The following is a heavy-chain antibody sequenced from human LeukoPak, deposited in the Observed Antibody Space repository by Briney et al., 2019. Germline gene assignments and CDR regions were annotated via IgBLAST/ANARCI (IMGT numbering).Heavy chain of an antibody. D-gene: IGHD5-18*01. V-gene: IGHV1-46*01. CDR2: INPSGGSS. CDR1: GYIFSSYY. J-gene: IGHJ4*02. CDR3: AREGSGYNYAEN. Sequence: ASVKVSCKASGYIFSSYYMHWVRQAPGQGLEWMGIINPSGGSSSYAQKFQGRATMTRDTSSSTVYMELSSLRSEDTAVYYCAREGSGYNYAENWGQGTLVTVSS.